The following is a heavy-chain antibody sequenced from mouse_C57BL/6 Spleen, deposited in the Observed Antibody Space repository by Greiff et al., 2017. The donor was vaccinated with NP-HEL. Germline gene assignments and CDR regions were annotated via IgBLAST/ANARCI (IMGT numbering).Heavy chain of an antibody. V-gene: IGHV5-16*01. D-gene: IGHD1-1*01. J-gene: IGHJ1*03. Sequence: DVMLVESEGGLVQPGSSMKLSCTASGFTFSDYYMAWVRQVPEKGLEWVANINYDGSSTYYLDSLKSRFIISRDNAKNILYLQMSSLKSEDTATYYWARAPITTVVAYWYCDVWGTGTTVTVSS. CDR1: GFTFSDYY. CDR2: INYDGSST. CDR3: ARAPITTVVAYWYCDV.